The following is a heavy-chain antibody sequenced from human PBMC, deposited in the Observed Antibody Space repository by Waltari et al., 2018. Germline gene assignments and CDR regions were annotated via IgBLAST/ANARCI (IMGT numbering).Heavy chain of an antibody. CDR2: TDPGDPDT. CDR3: ARRVEAVAGQNWFDP. D-gene: IGHD6-19*01. J-gene: IGHJ5*02. V-gene: IGHV5-51*03. CDR1: GYSFTSYW. Sequence: EVQLVQSGAEVKKPGESLKISCKGSGYSFTSYWIGWVRQMPGKGLEWMGITDPGDPDTRDSPSFQGQVTISADKSISTAYLQWGSLKASDTAMYYCARRVEAVAGQNWFDPWGQGTLVTVSS.